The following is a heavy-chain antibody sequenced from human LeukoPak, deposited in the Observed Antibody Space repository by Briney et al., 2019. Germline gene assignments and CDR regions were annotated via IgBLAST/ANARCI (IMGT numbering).Heavy chain of an antibody. J-gene: IGHJ2*01. D-gene: IGHD3-10*01. CDR3: ARDKGLLWFGEEWYFDL. V-gene: IGHV1-2*02. CDR1: GYTFTGYY. CDR2: INPNSGGT. Sequence: ASVKVSCKASGYTFTGYYLHWVRQAPGQGLEWMGWINPNSGGTNYAQKFQGRVTMTRDTSISTAYMELSRLRSDDTAVYYCARDKGLLWFGEEWYFDLWGRGTLVTVSS.